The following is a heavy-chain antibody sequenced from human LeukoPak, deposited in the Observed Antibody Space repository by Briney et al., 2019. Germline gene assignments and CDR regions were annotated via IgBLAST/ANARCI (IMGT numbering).Heavy chain of an antibody. J-gene: IGHJ4*02. CDR1: GFTFSSCG. V-gene: IGHV3-23*01. Sequence: PGGSLRLSCAASGFTFSSCGFNWVRQAPGKGLEWVSAISGSGGSTYYADSVKGRFTISRDNSKNTLYLQMNSLRAEDTAVYYCAKDGGNSDDFDYWGQGTLVTVSS. CDR2: ISGSGGST. D-gene: IGHD4-23*01. CDR3: AKDGGNSDDFDY.